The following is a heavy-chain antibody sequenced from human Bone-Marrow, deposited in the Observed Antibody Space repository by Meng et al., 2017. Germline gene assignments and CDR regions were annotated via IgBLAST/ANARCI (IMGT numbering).Heavy chain of an antibody. Sequence: QVRRVQSGAGGKKPGASVKVSCKASGSTFPDYWLHWVRRAPGQGLEWMGRINPKSGDTHYAQRFQGRVTMTGDTSISTAYMELSGLRSDDTAMYYCARDEDISAAGKLFGDYWGQGTLVTVSS. V-gene: IGHV1-2*06. CDR2: INPKSGDT. J-gene: IGHJ4*02. D-gene: IGHD6-13*01. CDR1: GSTFPDYW. CDR3: ARDEDISAAGKLFGDY.